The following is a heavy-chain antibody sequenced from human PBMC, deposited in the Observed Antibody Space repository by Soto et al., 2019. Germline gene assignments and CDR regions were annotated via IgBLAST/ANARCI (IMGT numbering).Heavy chain of an antibody. Sequence: PVGSLRLSCAASGFTFSSYAMHWVRQAPGKGLEWVAVISYDGSNKYYADSVKGRFTISRDNSKNTLYLQMNSLRAEDTAVYYCANGISPGGLWLPSTDYWGQGTLVTVSS. D-gene: IGHD5-18*01. V-gene: IGHV3-30-3*01. CDR2: ISYDGSNK. CDR3: ANGISPGGLWLPSTDY. CDR1: GFTFSSYA. J-gene: IGHJ4*02.